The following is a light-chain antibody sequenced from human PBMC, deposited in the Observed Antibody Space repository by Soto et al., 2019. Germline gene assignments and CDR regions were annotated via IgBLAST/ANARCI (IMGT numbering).Light chain of an antibody. CDR2: DVS. CDR3: CSYVGGYSFVC. V-gene: IGLV2-11*01. CDR1: SRDLGRSNS. Sequence: QSALTQPRSVSGSPGQSVTISCTGTSRDLGRSNSVSWYQQHPGKAPRLIIYDVSQRPSGVPDRFSAAKVGNTASLTISWLQAEDEADYHCCSYVGGYSFVCFGGGTKLTVL. J-gene: IGLJ2*01.